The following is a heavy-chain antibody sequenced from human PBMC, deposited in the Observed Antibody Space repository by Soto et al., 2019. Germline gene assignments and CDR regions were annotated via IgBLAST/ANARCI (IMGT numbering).Heavy chain of an antibody. V-gene: IGHV4-31*03. J-gene: IGHJ6*02. CDR3: ARGDAYGAPRSYGMDV. D-gene: IGHD4-17*01. CDR2: IYYSGST. CDR1: GGSISSGGYY. Sequence: QVQLQESGPGLVKPSQTLSLTCTVSGGSISSGGYYWSWIRQHPGKGLEWIGYIYYSGSTYYNPSLTSRVTISVDTSKNQFSLKLSAVTAADPAVYYCARGDAYGAPRSYGMDVWGQGTTVTVSS.